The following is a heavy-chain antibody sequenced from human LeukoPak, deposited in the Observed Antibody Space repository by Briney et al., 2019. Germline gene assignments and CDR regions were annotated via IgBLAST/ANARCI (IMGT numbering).Heavy chain of an antibody. Sequence: PGGSLRLSCAASGFTFSTYSMNWVRQAPGKGLEWISYISTGSSTIYYADSVKGRFTISRDNAKNSLYLQMNSLRAEDTAVYYCARSYSSSSGTARDYWGQGTLVTVSS. D-gene: IGHD6-6*01. CDR2: ISTGSSTI. CDR1: GFTFSTYS. V-gene: IGHV3-48*04. CDR3: ARSYSSSSGTARDY. J-gene: IGHJ4*02.